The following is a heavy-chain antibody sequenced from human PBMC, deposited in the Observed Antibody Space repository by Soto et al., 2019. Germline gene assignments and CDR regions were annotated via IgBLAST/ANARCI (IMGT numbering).Heavy chain of an antibody. Sequence: ASVKVYCKASGYAFTRYVMNWVRQAPGQRLEWMGWINAGNGNTKYSQKFQGRVTITRDTSASTAYMELSSLRSEDTAVYYCARGGIFDSSGYYYFSAFDIWGQGTMVTVSS. CDR3: ARGGIFDSSGYYYFSAFDI. D-gene: IGHD3-22*01. V-gene: IGHV1-3*01. CDR2: INAGNGNT. CDR1: GYAFTRYV. J-gene: IGHJ3*02.